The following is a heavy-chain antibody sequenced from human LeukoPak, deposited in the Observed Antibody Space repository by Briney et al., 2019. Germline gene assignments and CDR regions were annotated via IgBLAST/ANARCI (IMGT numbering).Heavy chain of an antibody. CDR3: ASVRSGYLYYFDY. CDR2: IYPGDSDT. Sequence: GESLKISCKGSGYSFTSYWIGWARQMPGKGLEWMGIIYPGDSDTRYSPSFQGQVTISADKSISTAYLQWSSLKASDTAMYYCASVRSGYLYYFDYWGQGTLVTVSS. J-gene: IGHJ4*02. V-gene: IGHV5-51*01. D-gene: IGHD3-3*01. CDR1: GYSFTSYW.